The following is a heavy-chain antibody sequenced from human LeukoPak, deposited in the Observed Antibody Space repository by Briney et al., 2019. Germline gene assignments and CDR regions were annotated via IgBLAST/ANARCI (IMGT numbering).Heavy chain of an antibody. J-gene: IGHJ6*02. Sequence: SETLSLTCTVSGGSISSGGYYWSWIRQPPGKGLEWIGYIYHSGSTYYNPSLKSRVTISVDRSKNQFSLKLSSVTAADTAVYYCARRDTAMVMDVWGQGTTVTVSS. CDR1: GGSISSGGYY. CDR3: ARRDTAMVMDV. D-gene: IGHD5-18*01. V-gene: IGHV4-30-2*01. CDR2: IYHSGST.